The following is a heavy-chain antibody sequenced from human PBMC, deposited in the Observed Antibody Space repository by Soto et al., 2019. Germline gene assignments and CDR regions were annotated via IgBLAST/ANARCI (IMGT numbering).Heavy chain of an antibody. V-gene: IGHV4-30-2*01. D-gene: IGHD3-16*01. CDR3: ASRIGDRGGDWYFDL. CDR1: GGSISSVGYS. CDR2: IYYSGTT. J-gene: IGHJ2*01. Sequence: LSLTFTVSGGSISSVGYSWSWIRQPPVKGLEWIGYIYYSGTTYYNPSFKSRVSLSVDRSKNQFSLKLTSVTAADTAVYYCASRIGDRGGDWYFDLWGRGTLVTVSS.